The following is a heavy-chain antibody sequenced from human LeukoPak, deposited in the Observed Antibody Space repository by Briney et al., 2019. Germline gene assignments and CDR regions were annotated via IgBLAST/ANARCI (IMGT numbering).Heavy chain of an antibody. CDR2: ISWNSGSI. Sequence: PGGSLRLSCAASGFTFDDYAMHWVRQAPGKGLEWDSGISWNSGSIDYADSVKGRFTISRDNAKTSLYLQMNSLRAEDTALYYCAKVGAVAGDYFDYWGQGTLVTVSS. D-gene: IGHD6-19*01. J-gene: IGHJ4*02. V-gene: IGHV3-9*01. CDR3: AKVGAVAGDYFDY. CDR1: GFTFDDYA.